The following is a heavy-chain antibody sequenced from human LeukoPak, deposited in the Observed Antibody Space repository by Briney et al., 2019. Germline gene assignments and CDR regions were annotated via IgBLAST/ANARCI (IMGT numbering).Heavy chain of an antibody. D-gene: IGHD1-26*01. V-gene: IGHV4-38-2*01. CDR2: IYHSGST. Sequence: PSETLSLTCAVSDYSISSGYYWAWIRQPPRKGLEWIGSIYHSGSTSYNPSLKSRVTISVDTSNNQFSLKLSSVAATDTAVYYCARNSSRTGVGVTNDYWYFDLWGRGTLVTVSS. CDR1: DYSISSGYY. J-gene: IGHJ2*01. CDR3: ARNSSRTGVGVTNDYWYFDL.